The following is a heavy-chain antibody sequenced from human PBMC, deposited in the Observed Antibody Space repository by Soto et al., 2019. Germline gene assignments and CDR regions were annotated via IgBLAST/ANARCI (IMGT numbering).Heavy chain of an antibody. Sequence: EVQLVESGGGLVKPGGSLRLSCAASGFSFSNAWMNWVRQAPGKGLEWIGRIKTKVAGGTAEYAPPVQVTFTISRDDSKNTLYLEMNSLKVEDTAVYFWTRDLTLRHNKNYCATDVWGRGTTVTVSS. D-gene: IGHD1-1*01. CDR3: TRDLTLRHNKNYCATDV. V-gene: IGHV3-15*01. CDR2: IKTKVAGGTA. CDR1: GFSFSNAW. J-gene: IGHJ6*02.